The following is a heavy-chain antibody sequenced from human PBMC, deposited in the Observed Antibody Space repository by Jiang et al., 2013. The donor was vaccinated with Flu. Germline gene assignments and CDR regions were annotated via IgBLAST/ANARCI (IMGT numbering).Heavy chain of an antibody. CDR1: GFSLSTGEVG. CDR3: AYRRPFDGTSYFYGWLDP. D-gene: IGHD3-10*01. Sequence: TQTLTLTCTFSGFSLSTGEVGCGLDPSAPQEKPWSGVARIYWDDDKHYSPSLSSRLTITKDTSKNQVVLTMTNMDPADTATYYCAYRRPFDGTSYFYGWLDPWGQGIRVTVSS. J-gene: IGHJ5*02. CDR2: IYWDDDK. V-gene: IGHV2-5*02.